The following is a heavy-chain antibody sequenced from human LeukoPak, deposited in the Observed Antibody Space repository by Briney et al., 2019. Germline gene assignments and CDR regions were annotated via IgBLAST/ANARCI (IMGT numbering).Heavy chain of an antibody. V-gene: IGHV3-21*01. CDR2: ISSSSSYI. J-gene: IGHJ3*02. D-gene: IGHD6-13*01. CDR3: ARDRTRNLAAADAFDI. Sequence: PGGSLRLSCAASGFTFSSYSMNWVRQAPGKGLEWVSSISSSSSYIYYADSVKGRFTISRDNAKNSLYLQMNSLRAEDTAVYYCARDRTRNLAAADAFDIWGQGTMVTVSS. CDR1: GFTFSSYS.